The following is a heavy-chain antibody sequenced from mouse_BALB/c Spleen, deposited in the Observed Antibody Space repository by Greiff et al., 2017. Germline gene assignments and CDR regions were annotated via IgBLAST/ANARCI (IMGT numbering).Heavy chain of an antibody. Sequence: QVQLQQSGPELVRPGASVKMSCNASGYTFTSYWMHWVKQRPGQGLEWIGMIDPSNSETRLNQKFKDKATLNVDKSSNTAYMQLSSLTSEDSAVYYCARQAYYGNSAWFAYWGQGTLVTVSA. D-gene: IGHD2-10*01. CDR3: ARQAYYGNSAWFAY. CDR2: IDPSNSET. CDR1: GYTFTSYW. J-gene: IGHJ3*01. V-gene: IGHV1S127*01.